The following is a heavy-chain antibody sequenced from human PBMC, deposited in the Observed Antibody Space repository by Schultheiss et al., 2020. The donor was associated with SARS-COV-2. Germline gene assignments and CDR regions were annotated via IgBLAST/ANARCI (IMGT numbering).Heavy chain of an antibody. Sequence: SVKVSCKASGGTFSSYTISWVRQAPGQGLEWMGRIIPILGIANYAQKFQGRVTITADKSTSTAYMELSSLRSEDTAVYYCARFSSFYYYGMDVWGQGTTVTVSS. CDR3: ARFSSFYYYGMDV. CDR1: GGTFSSYT. CDR2: IIPILGIA. D-gene: IGHD3-3*02. J-gene: IGHJ6*02. V-gene: IGHV1-69*02.